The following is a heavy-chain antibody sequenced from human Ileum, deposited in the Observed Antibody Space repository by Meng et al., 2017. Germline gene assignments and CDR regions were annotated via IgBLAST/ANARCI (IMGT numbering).Heavy chain of an antibody. J-gene: IGHJ4*02. CDR2: ISWNSDYI. CDR3: ARDLIWIKDTRFDY. Sequence: GGSLRLSCAASGFTFDDHAMHWVRQAPGKGLEWVAGISWNSDYIAYADSAKGRFTISRDNAKNSLYLEMNSLRPEDTAVYYCARDLIWIKDTRFDYWGQGTLVTVSS. V-gene: IGHV3-9*01. D-gene: IGHD2-15*01. CDR1: GFTFDDHA.